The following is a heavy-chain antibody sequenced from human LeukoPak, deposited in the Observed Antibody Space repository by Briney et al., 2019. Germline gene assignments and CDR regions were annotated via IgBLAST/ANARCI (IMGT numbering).Heavy chain of an antibody. J-gene: IGHJ2*01. CDR3: ARGTRQGYFDL. Sequence: SETLSLTCTVSDYSISSTYYWGWIRQPPGKGPEWIGSVYHSGSTYYNPSLKSRVTISVDTSKNQFSLKLSSVTAADTAVYYCARGTRQGYFDLWGRGTLVTVSS. CDR1: DYSISSTYY. CDR2: VYHSGST. V-gene: IGHV4-38-2*02. D-gene: IGHD2-2*01.